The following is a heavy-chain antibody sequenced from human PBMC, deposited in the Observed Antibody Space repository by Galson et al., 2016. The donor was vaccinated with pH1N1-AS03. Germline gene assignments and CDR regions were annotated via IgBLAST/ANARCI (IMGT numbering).Heavy chain of an antibody. D-gene: IGHD4-17*01. CDR2: IYWDDAK. V-gene: IGHV2-5*02. CDR1: GFSLSTSGVG. Sequence: PALVKPTQTLTLTCTFSGFSLSTSGVGVGWIRQPPGKALEWLALIYWDDAKHYSPPLKSRLTITEDTSNNQVVLTMTNMDPVDTATYYCAHFLYGDYANWFDPWGQGTLVTVSS. CDR3: AHFLYGDYANWFDP. J-gene: IGHJ5*02.